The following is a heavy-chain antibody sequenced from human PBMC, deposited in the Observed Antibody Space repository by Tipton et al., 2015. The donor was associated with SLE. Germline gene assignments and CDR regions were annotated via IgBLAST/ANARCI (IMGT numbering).Heavy chain of an antibody. CDR2: IYYSGST. J-gene: IGHJ2*01. D-gene: IGHD5-18*01. V-gene: IGHV4-39*07. Sequence: TLSLTCTVSGGSISSSSYYWGWIRQPPGKGLEWIGSIYYSGSTYYNPSLKSRVTISVDTSKNQFSLKLSPVTAADTAVYYCTSSGIQLWLDDAFDIWGRGTLVTVSS. CDR3: TSSGIQLWLDDAFDI. CDR1: GGSISSSSYY.